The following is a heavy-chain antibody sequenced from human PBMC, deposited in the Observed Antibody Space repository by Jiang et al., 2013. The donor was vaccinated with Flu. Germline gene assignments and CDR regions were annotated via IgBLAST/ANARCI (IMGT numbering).Heavy chain of an antibody. CDR3: ARAGYAA. Sequence: EVKKPGTSVKVSRKASGYTFINYYLHWVRQAPGQGLEWMGWINPNNGATKFAQKFQGRVTMTADTSIRTVYMSFNSLRSDDTAVYYCARAGYAAWGQGTRVSVSS. V-gene: IGHV1-2*02. D-gene: IGHD2-8*01. J-gene: IGHJ5*02. CDR2: INPNNGAT. CDR1: GYTFINYY.